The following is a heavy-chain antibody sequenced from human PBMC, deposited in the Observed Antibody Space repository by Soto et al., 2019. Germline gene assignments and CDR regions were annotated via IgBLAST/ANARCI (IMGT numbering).Heavy chain of an antibody. CDR2: IRSKANSYAT. D-gene: IGHD5-12*01. V-gene: IGHV3-73*01. CDR3: TRPSEYSGYDLLSFDY. CDR1: GFTFSGSA. Sequence: GGSLRLSCAASGFTFSGSAMHWVRQASGKGLEWVGRIRSKANSYATAYAASVKGRFTISRDDSKNTAFLQMNSLKTEDTAVYYCTRPSEYSGYDLLSFDYWGQGTLVTVSS. J-gene: IGHJ4*02.